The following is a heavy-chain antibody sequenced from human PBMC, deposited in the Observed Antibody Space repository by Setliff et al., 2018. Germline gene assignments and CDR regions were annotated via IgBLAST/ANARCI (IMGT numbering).Heavy chain of an antibody. Sequence: PGGSLRLSCTASGFTFGDYAMSWVRQAPGKGLEWVGFIRSKAYGGTTEYAASVKGRFTISRDDSKSIAYLQMNSLKTEDTAVYYCARDSTDYYDSSGYYYGPRDNDAFDIWGQGTMVTVSS. CDR3: ARDSTDYYDSSGYYYGPRDNDAFDI. CDR1: GFTFGDYA. V-gene: IGHV3-49*04. CDR2: IRSKAYGGTT. D-gene: IGHD3-22*01. J-gene: IGHJ3*02.